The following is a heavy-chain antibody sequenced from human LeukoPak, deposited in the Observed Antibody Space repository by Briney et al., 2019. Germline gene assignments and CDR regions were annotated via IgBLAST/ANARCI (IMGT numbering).Heavy chain of an antibody. CDR3: AKVLAESSFSSGWSRGFDY. CDR2: ISGSGGST. Sequence: RGSLRLSCAASGFTFSSYAMSWVRQAPGKGLEWVSAISGSGGSTYYADSVKGRFTISRDNSKNTLYLQMNSLRAEDTAVYYCAKVLAESSFSSGWSRGFDYWGQGTLLTVSS. J-gene: IGHJ4*02. V-gene: IGHV3-23*01. CDR1: GFTFSSYA. D-gene: IGHD6-19*01.